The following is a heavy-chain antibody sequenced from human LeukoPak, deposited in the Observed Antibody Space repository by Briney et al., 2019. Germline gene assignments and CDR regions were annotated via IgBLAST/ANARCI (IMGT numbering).Heavy chain of an antibody. J-gene: IGHJ5*02. D-gene: IGHD3-10*01. Sequence: ASVKVSCKASGYSFIDYYMHWVRQAPGQGLEWMGWINPNSGGTNYAQKFQGRVTMTRDTSISTAYMELSRLRSDDTAVYYCARGASYGSGPNWFDPWGQETLVTVSS. V-gene: IGHV1-2*02. CDR1: GYSFIDYY. CDR3: ARGASYGSGPNWFDP. CDR2: INPNSGGT.